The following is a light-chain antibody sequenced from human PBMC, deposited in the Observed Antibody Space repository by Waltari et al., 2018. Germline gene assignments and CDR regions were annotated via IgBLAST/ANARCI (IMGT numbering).Light chain of an antibody. CDR2: DVS. J-gene: IGLJ3*02. CDR1: SSDVGGYNY. V-gene: IGLV2-14*03. CDR3: SSYTSSNTWV. Sequence: QSVLTQPASVSGSPGQSITISCTGTSSDVGGYNYVSWYQQHPGKAPKLMIYDVSNRPSWLSNRFAGSKSGNTASLTISGLQAEDEADYYCSSYTSSNTWVFGGGTKLTVL.